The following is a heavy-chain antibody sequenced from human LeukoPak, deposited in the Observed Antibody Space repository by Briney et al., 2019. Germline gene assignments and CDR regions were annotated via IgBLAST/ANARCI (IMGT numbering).Heavy chain of an antibody. CDR1: GFTFSNAW. V-gene: IGHV3-21*01. CDR2: ISSSSSYI. Sequence: GGSLRLSCAASGFTFSNAWMSWVRQAPGKGLEWVSSISSSSSYIYYADSVKGRFTISRDNAKNSLYLQMNSLRAEDTAVYYCARGYYYDSSGYFWGQGTLVTVSS. CDR3: ARGYYYDSSGYF. J-gene: IGHJ4*02. D-gene: IGHD3-22*01.